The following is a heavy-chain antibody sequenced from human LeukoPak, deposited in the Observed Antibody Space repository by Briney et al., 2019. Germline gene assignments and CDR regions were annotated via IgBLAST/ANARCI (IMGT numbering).Heavy chain of an antibody. V-gene: IGHV3-9*03. D-gene: IGHD3-3*01. CDR3: AKGTIFGVVGPFAY. CDR2: ISWNSGSI. CDR1: GFTFDDYA. Sequence: PGGSLRLSCAASGFTFDDYAMHWVRQAPGKGLEWVSGISWNSGSIGYADSVKGRFTISRDNAKNSLYLQMNSLRAEDMALYYCAKGTIFGVVGPFAYWGQGTLVTVSS. J-gene: IGHJ4*02.